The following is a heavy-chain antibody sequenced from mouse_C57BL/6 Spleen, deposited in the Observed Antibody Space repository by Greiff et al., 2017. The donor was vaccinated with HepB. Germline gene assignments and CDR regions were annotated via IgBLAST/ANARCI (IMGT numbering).Heavy chain of an antibody. CDR2: ISYDGSN. D-gene: IGHD2-3*01. V-gene: IGHV3-6*01. CDR3: ARDLDGRGYFDV. CDR1: GYSITSGYY. Sequence: EVQLVESGPGLVKPSQSLSLTCSVTGYSITSGYYWNWIRQFPGNKLEWMGYISYDGSNNYNPSLKNRISITRDTSKNQFFLKLNSVTTEDTATYYCARDLDGRGYFDVWGTGTTVTVSS. J-gene: IGHJ1*03.